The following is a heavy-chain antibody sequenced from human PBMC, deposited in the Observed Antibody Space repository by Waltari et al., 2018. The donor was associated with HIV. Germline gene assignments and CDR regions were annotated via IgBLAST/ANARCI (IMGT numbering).Heavy chain of an antibody. V-gene: IGHV3-74*01. J-gene: IGHJ4*02. CDR3: TRDLSTYGHEFDY. CDR2: INIYGSDT. Sequence: VQVVESGGKLVQPGGSLRLRCEAYRFNFRRYWMHWTRHVPGKGLVWVSHINIYGSDTSYLESVKGRFTISRDNANNTLYLQMNNLRVEDTAMYFCTRDLSTYGHEFDYWGQGTLVTVAS. CDR1: RFNFRRYW. D-gene: IGHD2-2*01.